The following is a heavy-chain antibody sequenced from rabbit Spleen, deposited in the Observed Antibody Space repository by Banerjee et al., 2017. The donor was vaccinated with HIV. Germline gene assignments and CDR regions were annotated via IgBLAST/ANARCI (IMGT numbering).Heavy chain of an antibody. D-gene: IGHD1-1*01. J-gene: IGHJ6*01. CDR2: VDVGSSGFT. CDR1: GFSFSRGYD. Sequence: QEQLEESGGGLVKPEGSLTLTCKASGFSFSRGYDMCWVRQAPGKGLEWIGCVDVGSSGFTYFANWAKGRFTISKTSSTTVTLKMTSLTAADTATYFCARDTATSFSSYGMDLWGPGTLVTVS. V-gene: IGHV1S45*01. CDR3: ARDTATSFSSYGMDL.